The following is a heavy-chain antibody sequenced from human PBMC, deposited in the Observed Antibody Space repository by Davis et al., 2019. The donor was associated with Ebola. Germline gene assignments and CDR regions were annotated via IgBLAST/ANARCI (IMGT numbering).Heavy chain of an antibody. CDR2: LSGDSNDK. J-gene: IGHJ3*01. D-gene: IGHD2-8*02. Sequence: PGGSLRLSCEASGFNFFAYSMNWVRRAPGEGLEWLSILSGDSNDKAYADSVRGRFTISRDNAENSLYLQMNSLRVEDTAVYYCARCAGGICSSQGALDLWGQGTLVTVSS. V-gene: IGHV3-21*01. CDR1: GFNFFAYS. CDR3: ARCAGGICSSQGALDL.